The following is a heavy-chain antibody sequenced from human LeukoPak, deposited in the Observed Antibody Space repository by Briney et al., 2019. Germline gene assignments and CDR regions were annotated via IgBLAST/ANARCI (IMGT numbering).Heavy chain of an antibody. V-gene: IGHV1-24*01. Sequence: ASVNVSCKVPGYTVSELSMNGVRQAPGKGLEWMGGFDPKHGERIYAQKFQGRVTMTEDTSTDTAYMELSSLRSEDTAVYYCAREEAGATVTNNWFDPWGQGTLVTVSS. D-gene: IGHD4-17*01. J-gene: IGHJ5*02. CDR1: GYTVSELS. CDR3: AREEAGATVTNNWFDP. CDR2: FDPKHGER.